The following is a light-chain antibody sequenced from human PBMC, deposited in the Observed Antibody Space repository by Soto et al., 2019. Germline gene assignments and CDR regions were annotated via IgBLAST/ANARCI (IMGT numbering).Light chain of an antibody. CDR1: SSNIGAGYD. J-gene: IGLJ2*01. CDR3: QSYDSSLSAVV. Sequence: QSVLTQPPSVSGAPGQRVTISCTGSSSNIGAGYDVHWYQQLPGTAPKLLISGNSNRPSGVPDRFSGSKSGTSASLAITGRQAEDEADYYCQSYDSSLSAVVFGGGTQLTVL. V-gene: IGLV1-40*01. CDR2: GNS.